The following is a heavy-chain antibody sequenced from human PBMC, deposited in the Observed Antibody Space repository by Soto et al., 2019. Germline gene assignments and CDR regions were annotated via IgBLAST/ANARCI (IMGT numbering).Heavy chain of an antibody. V-gene: IGHV3-23*01. CDR2: ISGSGGST. J-gene: IGHJ6*02. D-gene: IGHD6-13*01. CDR1: VFTFSSYA. Sequence: GWSLRLSCAASVFTFSSYAMSLVRQAPGKGLEWVSSISGSGGSTYYADSVKGRFTISRDNSKNTLYLQMNSLIAEDTAESDCAKDHEPYSRSWYLPPGRSAPPYAYGMEVWGEGTTVPVS. CDR3: AKDHEPYSRSWYLPPGRSAPPYAYGMEV.